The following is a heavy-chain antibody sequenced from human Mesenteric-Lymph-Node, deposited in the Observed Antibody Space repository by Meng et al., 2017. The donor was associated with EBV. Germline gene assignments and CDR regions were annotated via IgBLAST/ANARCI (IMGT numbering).Heavy chain of an antibody. J-gene: IGHJ4*02. Sequence: QLQRQESGQGLGGHSGTRSLICTVSSDSISRTSYHWGWIRQHPGKGLEWIGSIYYSGTTYFNPSLESRVSISVDTSKKQFSLRLTSVTAADTAVYYCARQYGSSFDYWGQGTLVTVSS. V-gene: IGHV4-39*01. CDR3: ARQYGSSFDY. D-gene: IGHD3-10*01. CDR1: SDSISRTSYH. CDR2: IYYSGTT.